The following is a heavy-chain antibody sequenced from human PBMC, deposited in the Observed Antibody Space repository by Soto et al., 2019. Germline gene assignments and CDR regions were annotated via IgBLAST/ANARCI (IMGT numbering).Heavy chain of an antibody. CDR3: TKVASGSYDWFDP. D-gene: IGHD1-26*01. V-gene: IGHV3-74*01. CDR2: VNPDGSTT. J-gene: IGHJ5*02. CDR1: KFSFSGYW. Sequence: EVQLVESGGGLVQPGGSLRLSCAASKFSFSGYWMHWVRQAPGKGLMWVSRVNPDGSTTTYADSVKGRFTISRDNAKNTVFLQMTSLRADDTAVYYCTKVASGSYDWFDPWGQGTLVTVSS.